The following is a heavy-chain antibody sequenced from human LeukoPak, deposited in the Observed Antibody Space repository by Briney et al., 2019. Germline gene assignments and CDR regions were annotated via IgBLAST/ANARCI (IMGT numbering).Heavy chain of an antibody. D-gene: IGHD6-13*01. CDR3: ARGVRQLETPDYFDY. CDR2: FDPEDGET. J-gene: IGHJ4*02. Sequence: ASVKVSCKVSGYTLTELSMHWVRQAPGKGLEWMGGFDPEDGETIYAQKFQGRVAMTEDTSTDTAYMELSSLRSEDTAVYYCARGVRQLETPDYFDYWGQGTLVTVSS. CDR1: GYTLTELS. V-gene: IGHV1-24*01.